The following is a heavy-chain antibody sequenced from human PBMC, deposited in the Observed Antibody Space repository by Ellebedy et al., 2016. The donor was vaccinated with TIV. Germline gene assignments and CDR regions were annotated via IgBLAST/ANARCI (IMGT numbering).Heavy chain of an antibody. Sequence: GESLKISXAASGFTFSSYGMHWVRQAPGEGLEWVAVIWYDGSNKYYADSVKGRFTISRDNSKNTLYLQMNSLRAEDTAVYYCAREPMVRGVIRRGYAMDVWGQGTTVTVSS. V-gene: IGHV3-33*01. J-gene: IGHJ6*02. D-gene: IGHD3-10*01. CDR1: GFTFSSYG. CDR3: AREPMVRGVIRRGYAMDV. CDR2: IWYDGSNK.